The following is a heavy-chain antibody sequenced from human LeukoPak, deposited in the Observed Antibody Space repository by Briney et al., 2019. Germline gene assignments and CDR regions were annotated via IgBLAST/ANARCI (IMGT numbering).Heavy chain of an antibody. CDR2: ISGSGGST. CDR1: RFTFSSYA. CDR3: AGDIVVVISSYFDY. J-gene: IGHJ4*02. Sequence: PGGSLRLSCAASRFTFSSYAMSWVRQAPGKGLEWVSAISGSGGSTYYADSVKGRFTISRDNSKNTLYLQMNSLRAEDTAVYYCAGDIVVVISSYFDYWGQGTLVTVSS. D-gene: IGHD3-22*01. V-gene: IGHV3-23*01.